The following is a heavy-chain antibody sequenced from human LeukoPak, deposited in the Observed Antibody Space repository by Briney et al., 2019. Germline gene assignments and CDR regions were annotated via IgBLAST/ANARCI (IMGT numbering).Heavy chain of an antibody. J-gene: IGHJ4*02. D-gene: IGHD5-24*01. Sequence: SETLSLTCTVSGGSISSYYWSWIRQPPGKGLEWIGYIYYSGSTNYNPSLKSRVTISVDTSKNQFSLKLSSVTAADTAVYYCARLPNRDGYNGWGQGTLVTVSS. CDR2: IYYSGST. CDR1: GGSISSYY. CDR3: ARLPNRDGYNG. V-gene: IGHV4-59*12.